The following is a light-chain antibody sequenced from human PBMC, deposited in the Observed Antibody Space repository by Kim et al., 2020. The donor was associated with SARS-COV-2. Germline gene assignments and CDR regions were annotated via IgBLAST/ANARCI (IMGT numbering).Light chain of an antibody. CDR2: YAS. CDR1: TFGSKS. J-gene: IGLJ2*01. CDR3: QVWDSSSGHRVV. Sequence: PGTTARITCGVSTFGSKSVHSYQQKPRQAPVLVIYYASDRPSGVPERFTGSNSGNTATLTISRVEAGDAADYYCQVWDSSSGHRVVFGGGTQLTVL. V-gene: IGLV3-21*04.